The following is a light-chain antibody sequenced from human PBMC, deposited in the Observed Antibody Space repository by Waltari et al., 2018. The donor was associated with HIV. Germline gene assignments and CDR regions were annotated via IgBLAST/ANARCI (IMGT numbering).Light chain of an antibody. CDR3: QQYNNWPPWT. CDR1: QSVSSN. V-gene: IGKV3D-15*01. CDR2: GAS. J-gene: IGKJ1*01. Sequence: EIVMTQSAATLSVSPGESATLSCRASQSVSSNLAWYQQKPGQAPRLLIYGASTRASGIPARISGSGSGTEFILTISRLQSEDVAVYYCQQYNNWPPWTFGQGTKV.